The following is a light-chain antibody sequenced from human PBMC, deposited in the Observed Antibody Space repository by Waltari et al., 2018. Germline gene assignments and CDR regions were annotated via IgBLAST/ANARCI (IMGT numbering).Light chain of an antibody. V-gene: IGKV1-5*03. CDR2: KAS. Sequence: DIQMTQSPSTLSASVGDRITITCRASQSVDMWLAWFQQKPGKAPKLLIYKASTLVGRVPSRFSGSGSGTEFTLTINGLQPDDSATYYCQQYNDYSPYTFGQGTKLEIK. J-gene: IGKJ2*01. CDR1: QSVDMW. CDR3: QQYNDYSPYT.